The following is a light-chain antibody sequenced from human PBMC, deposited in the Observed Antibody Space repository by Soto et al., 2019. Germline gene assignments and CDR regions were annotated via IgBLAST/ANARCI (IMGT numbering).Light chain of an antibody. Sequence: QSVVTQPPSASGIPGQRITITCSGSSSNIGSNPVNWYQHLPGTAPKLLIYLNDQRPSGVPDRFSGSKSGTSASLAISGLQSEDVADYYCSPWDDGLNARVFGGGTKLTVL. CDR1: SSNIGSNP. J-gene: IGLJ3*02. CDR2: LND. V-gene: IGLV1-44*01. CDR3: SPWDDGLNARV.